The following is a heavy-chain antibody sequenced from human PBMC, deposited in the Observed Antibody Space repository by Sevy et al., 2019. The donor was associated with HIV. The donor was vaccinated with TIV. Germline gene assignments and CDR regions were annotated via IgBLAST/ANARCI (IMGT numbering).Heavy chain of an antibody. J-gene: IGHJ4*02. V-gene: IGHV3-30-3*01. CDR1: GFTFSDYA. CDR2: ISYDGINK. D-gene: IGHD2-2*01. Sequence: GGSLRLSCAASGFTFSDYAMHWVRHTQGKGLEWVAVISYDGINKNYADSVKGRFTLSRDNSKNTLSLQMSSPRTEDTAVYYCARDRSTRWINYYFDYWGQGTLVTVSS. CDR3: ARDRSTRWINYYFDY.